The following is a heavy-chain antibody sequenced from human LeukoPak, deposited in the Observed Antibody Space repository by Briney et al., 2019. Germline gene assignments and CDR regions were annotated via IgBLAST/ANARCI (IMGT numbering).Heavy chain of an antibody. CDR2: IYWDDVK. Sequence: SGPTLVKPTQTLTLTCTFSGFSLNTSGVGVGWIRQPPGKALEWLALIYWDDVKRYSPSLKNRLTITKDTSKNQVVLTTTNMDPVDTATYYCAHRDLYCTSTSCYSANAFDIWGQGTMVTVSS. CDR1: GFSLNTSGVG. J-gene: IGHJ3*02. V-gene: IGHV2-5*02. D-gene: IGHD2-2*02. CDR3: AHRDLYCTSTSCYSANAFDI.